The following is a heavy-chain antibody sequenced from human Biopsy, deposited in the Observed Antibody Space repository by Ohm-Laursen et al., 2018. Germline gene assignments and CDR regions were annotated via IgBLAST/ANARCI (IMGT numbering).Heavy chain of an antibody. Sequence: GASVKVSCKASGYSFTSYYMHWVRQAPGQGLEWMGMINPSGSTTSYPQIFQGRVTMTRDTSKSTAYMELSSLRSADTAVYFCARNTGWYGDLYYFDYWGQGTLVTVSS. CDR1: GYSFTSYY. J-gene: IGHJ4*02. D-gene: IGHD6-19*01. CDR2: INPSGSTT. V-gene: IGHV1-46*01. CDR3: ARNTGWYGDLYYFDY.